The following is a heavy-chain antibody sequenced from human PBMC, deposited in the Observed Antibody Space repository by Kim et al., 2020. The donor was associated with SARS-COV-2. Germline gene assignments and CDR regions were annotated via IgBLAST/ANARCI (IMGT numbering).Heavy chain of an antibody. V-gene: IGHV4-39*05. J-gene: IGHJ3*02. Sequence: SETPSLTCTVSGGSISSSSSYWGWIRQPPGKGLEWFGSIYYSGSTYYNPSLKSRVTISVDTSKNQFSLKLSSVTAADTAVYYCAGQNHEDQDRGDAFDIWGQGTMVTVSS. CDR2: IYYSGST. CDR3: AGQNHEDQDRGDAFDI. CDR1: GGSISSSSSY.